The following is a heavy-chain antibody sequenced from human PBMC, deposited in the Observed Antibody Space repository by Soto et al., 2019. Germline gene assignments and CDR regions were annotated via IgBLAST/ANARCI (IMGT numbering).Heavy chain of an antibody. CDR2: IFHDGTA. CDR1: GVSISSGNW. Sequence: SETRSLTCTVSGVSISSGNWWTFFRQSPRKGLEYIGEIFHDGTANYFPSFERRVAMSVDKSKNQFSLKLTSVTAADAAIYYCARLVYDTRLDYLYFDFWGQGAQVTVSS. CDR3: ARLVYDTRLDYLYFDF. V-gene: IGHV4-4*02. D-gene: IGHD3-16*01. J-gene: IGHJ4*02.